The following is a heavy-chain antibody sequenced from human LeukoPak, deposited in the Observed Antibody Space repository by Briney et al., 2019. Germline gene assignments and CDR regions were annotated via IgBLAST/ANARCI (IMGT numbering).Heavy chain of an antibody. Sequence: ASVKVSCKASGYTFTSYYMHWVRQAPGQGLEWMGWINPNSGGTNYAQKFQGRVTMTRDTSISTAYMELSRLRSDDTAVYYCARAGRKAYYYDSSGYSLFDYWGQGTLVTVSS. V-gene: IGHV1-2*02. CDR3: ARAGRKAYYYDSSGYSLFDY. CDR1: GYTFTSYY. J-gene: IGHJ4*02. CDR2: INPNSGGT. D-gene: IGHD3-22*01.